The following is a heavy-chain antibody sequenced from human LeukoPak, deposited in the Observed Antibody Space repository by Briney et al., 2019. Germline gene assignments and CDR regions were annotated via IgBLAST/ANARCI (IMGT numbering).Heavy chain of an antibody. CDR2: IHLTGTA. J-gene: IGHJ6*03. Sequence: SETLSLTCTVSDYSISSNYYYWGWIRQPPAKGLEWIGNIHLTGTADYNPSLKSRVTISIDTSKNQFSLKLSSVTAADTAVYYCARLGRGWPPFYYYYMDVWGKGTTVTISS. V-gene: IGHV4-38-2*02. D-gene: IGHD6-19*01. CDR1: DYSISSNYY. CDR3: ARLGRGWPPFYYYYMDV.